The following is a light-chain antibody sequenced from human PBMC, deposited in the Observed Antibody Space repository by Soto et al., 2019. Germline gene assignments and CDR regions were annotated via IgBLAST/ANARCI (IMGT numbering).Light chain of an antibody. CDR1: SSDVGVYNY. Sequence: QSALTQPASVSGSPGQSITISCTGTSSDVGVYNYVSWYQHHPGKAPKLMIFDVSNRPSGVSNRFSGSKSGNTASLTISGLQPEDEDDYYCSSYTTSNTRQIVFGTGTKLTVL. V-gene: IGLV2-14*03. J-gene: IGLJ1*01. CDR3: SSYTTSNTRQIV. CDR2: DVS.